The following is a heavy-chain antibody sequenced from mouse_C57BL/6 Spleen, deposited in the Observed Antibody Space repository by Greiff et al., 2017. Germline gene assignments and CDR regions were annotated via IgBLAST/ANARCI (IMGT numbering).Heavy chain of an antibody. CDR3: ARERLRGNYEYFDV. D-gene: IGHD2-1*01. CDR1: GYTFTSYW. V-gene: IGHV1-53*01. J-gene: IGHJ1*03. CDR2: INPSNGGT. Sequence: QVHVKQPGTELVKPGASVKLSCKASGYTFTSYWMHWVKQRPGQGLEWIGNINPSNGGTNYNEKFKSKATLTVDKSSSTAYMQLSSLTSEDSAVYYCARERLRGNYEYFDVWGTGTTVTVSS.